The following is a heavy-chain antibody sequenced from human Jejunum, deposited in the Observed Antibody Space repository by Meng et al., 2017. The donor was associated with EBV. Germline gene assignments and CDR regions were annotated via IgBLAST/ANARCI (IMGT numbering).Heavy chain of an antibody. J-gene: IGHJ5*02. Sequence: EGQLVGSGGGLVQPGGSLRLSCAASGFTFNSHTMSWVRQAPGKGLEWVSAITDSGGSTYYTDSVKGRFTISRDNSKNTLYLQMNSLRAEDTAVYYCAKLTRAWGQGTLVTVFS. CDR1: GFTFNSHT. V-gene: IGHV3-23*04. CDR2: ITDSGGST. CDR3: AKLTRA.